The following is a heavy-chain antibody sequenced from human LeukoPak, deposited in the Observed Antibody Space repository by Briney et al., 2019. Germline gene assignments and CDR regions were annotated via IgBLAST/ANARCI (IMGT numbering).Heavy chain of an antibody. V-gene: IGHV1-18*01. CDR2: ISGHDGGT. CDR3: ARERGGYSGYADN. Sequence: ASVKVSCKTSGYTFTNFGISCIRQAPGQGLEWMGWISGHDGGTNYAQKFQGRVAMTTDTFTRTAYMEMRSLTSDDTAVYYCARERGGYSGYADNWGRGTLVTVSS. J-gene: IGHJ4*02. D-gene: IGHD5-12*01. CDR1: GYTFTNFG.